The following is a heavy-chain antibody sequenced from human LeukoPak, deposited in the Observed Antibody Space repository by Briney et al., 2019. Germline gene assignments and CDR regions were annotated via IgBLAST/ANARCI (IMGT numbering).Heavy chain of an antibody. J-gene: IGHJ3*02. CDR1: GGSISSYY. V-gene: IGHV4-59*08. CDR3: ARYSNGDSDAFDI. D-gene: IGHD4-17*01. Sequence: SETLSPTCTVSGGSISSYYWSWIRQPPGKGLEWIGYIYYSGSTNYNPSLKSRVTISVDTSKNQFSLKLSSVTAADTAVYYCARYSNGDSDAFDIWGQGTMVTVSS. CDR2: IYYSGST.